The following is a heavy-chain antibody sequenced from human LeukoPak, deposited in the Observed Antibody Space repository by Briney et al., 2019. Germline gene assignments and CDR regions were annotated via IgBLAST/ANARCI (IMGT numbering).Heavy chain of an antibody. CDR1: GFTFSGSA. V-gene: IGHV3-73*01. CDR2: IRSKANSYAT. D-gene: IGHD3-10*01. Sequence: GGSLRLSCAASGFTFSGSAMHWVRQASGKGLEWVGRIRSKANSYATAYAAPVKGRFTISRDDSKNTAYLQMNSLKTEDTAVYYCTTSGDAFDIWGQGTMVTVSS. J-gene: IGHJ3*02. CDR3: TTSGDAFDI.